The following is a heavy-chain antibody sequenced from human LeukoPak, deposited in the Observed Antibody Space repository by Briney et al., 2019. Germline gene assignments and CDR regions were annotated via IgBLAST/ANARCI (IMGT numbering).Heavy chain of an antibody. CDR2: ISYDGSNK. D-gene: IGHD6-19*01. CDR3: AKDTEEWLVKGGRCFDY. J-gene: IGHJ4*02. CDR1: GFIFSNSA. V-gene: IGHV3-30*18. Sequence: PGGSLRLSCAASGFIFSNSAMHWVRQAPGKGLEWVAVISYDGSNKYYADSVKGRFTISRDNSKNTLYLQMNSLRAEDTAVYYCAKDTEEWLVKGGRCFDYWGQGTLVTVSS.